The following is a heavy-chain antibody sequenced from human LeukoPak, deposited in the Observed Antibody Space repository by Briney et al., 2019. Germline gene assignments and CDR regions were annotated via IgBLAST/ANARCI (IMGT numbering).Heavy chain of an antibody. CDR2: IYYSGST. CDR1: GGSISSSSYY. Sequence: SETLSLTCTVSGGSISSSSYYWGWIRQPPGKGLEWIGSIYYSGSTYYNPSLKIRVTISVDTSKNQFSLKLSSVTAADTAVYSCARLRGSSAYYYYYYIDVWGKGTTVTVSS. CDR3: ARLRGSSAYYYYYYIDV. J-gene: IGHJ6*03. D-gene: IGHD6-6*01. V-gene: IGHV4-39*01.